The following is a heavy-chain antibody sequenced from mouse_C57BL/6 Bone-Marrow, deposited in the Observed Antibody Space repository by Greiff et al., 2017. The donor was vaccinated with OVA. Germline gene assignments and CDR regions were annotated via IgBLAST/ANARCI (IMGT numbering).Heavy chain of an antibody. CDR1: GYTFTDYY. CDR2: IYPGSGNT. CDR3: AREGGPYDYDYWYFDV. Sequence: QVQLKESGAELVRPGASVKLSCKASGYTFTDYYINWVKQRPGQGLEWIARIYPGSGNTYYNEKFKGKATLTAEKSSSTAYMQLSSLTSEDSAVYFCAREGGPYDYDYWYFDVWGTGTTVTVSS. V-gene: IGHV1-76*01. D-gene: IGHD2-4*01. J-gene: IGHJ1*03.